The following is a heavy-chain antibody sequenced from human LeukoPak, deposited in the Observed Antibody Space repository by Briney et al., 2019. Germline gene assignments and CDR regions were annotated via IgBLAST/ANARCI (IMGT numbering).Heavy chain of an antibody. D-gene: IGHD2-2*01. Sequence: ASVKVSCKASGYTFTGYYMHWVRQAPGQGLEWMGWINPNSGGTNYAQKFQGRVTTTRDTSISTAYMELSRLRSDDTAVYYCAREPGRIVVVPAAIHRTVWFDPWGQGTLVTVSS. CDR3: AREPGRIVVVPAAIHRTVWFDP. V-gene: IGHV1-2*02. J-gene: IGHJ5*02. CDR2: INPNSGGT. CDR1: GYTFTGYY.